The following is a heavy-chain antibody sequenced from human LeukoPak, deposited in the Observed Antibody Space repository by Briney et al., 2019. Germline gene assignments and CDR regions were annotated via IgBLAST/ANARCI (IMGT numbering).Heavy chain of an antibody. CDR3: ARDLYSHNLDAEY. D-gene: IGHD5-18*01. J-gene: IGHJ4*02. CDR2: IYYSGTT. Sequence: PGGSLRLSCAASGFTFSRYGMSWVRQAPGKGLEWIGSIYYSGTTYYNPSLRSRVTISLDTSKNQFSLNLRSVTAADTAVYYCARDLYSHNLDAEYWGQGTLVTVSS. V-gene: IGHV4-39*07. CDR1: GFTFSRYG.